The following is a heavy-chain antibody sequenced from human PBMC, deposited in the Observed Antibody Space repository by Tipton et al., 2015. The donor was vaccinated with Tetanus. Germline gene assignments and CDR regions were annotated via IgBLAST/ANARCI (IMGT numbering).Heavy chain of an antibody. CDR3: ARGSSVWSWYMQH. D-gene: IGHD2-2*01. CDR2: FSYSGSS. J-gene: IGHJ1*01. Sequence: TLSLTCTVSGDSINSLYWNWIRQPPGKGLEWIGYFSYSGSSNYNPSLKSRVTISGDTSKNQFSLKLSSVTPADTAVYYCARGSSVWSWYMQHWGQGTLVTVSS. V-gene: IGHV4-59*11. CDR1: GDSINSLY.